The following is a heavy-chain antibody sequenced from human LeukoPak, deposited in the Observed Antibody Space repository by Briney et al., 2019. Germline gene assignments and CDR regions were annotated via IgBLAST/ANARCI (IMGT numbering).Heavy chain of an antibody. J-gene: IGHJ4*02. D-gene: IGHD1-14*01. CDR2: IYYSGST. CDR3: ASCIKVSRSFDS. V-gene: IGHV4-31*03. CDR1: GGSISSGGYF. Sequence: SETLSLTCTVSGGSISSGGYFWSWIRQSPGKGLEWIGDIYYSGSTSYNPSLKSRLTISVDTSQNQFHLRLTSVTAADTAVYYCASCIKVSRSFDSWGQGTPITVSS.